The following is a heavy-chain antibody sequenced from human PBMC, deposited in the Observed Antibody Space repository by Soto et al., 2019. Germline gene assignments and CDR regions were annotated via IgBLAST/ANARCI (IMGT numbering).Heavy chain of an antibody. CDR2: IYYSGST. CDR3: ATTLGYCTNGVCYYYFDY. Sequence: SETLSLTCTVSGGSISSSSYYWGWIRQPPGKGLEWIGSIYYSGSTYYNPSLKSRVTISVDTSKNQFSLKLSSVTAADTAVYYCATTLGYCTNGVCYYYFDYWGQGTLVTVSS. CDR1: GGSISSSSYY. V-gene: IGHV4-39*01. D-gene: IGHD2-8*01. J-gene: IGHJ4*02.